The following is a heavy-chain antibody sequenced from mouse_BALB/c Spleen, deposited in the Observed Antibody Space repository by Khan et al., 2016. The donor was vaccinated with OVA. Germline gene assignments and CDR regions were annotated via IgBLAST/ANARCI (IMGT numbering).Heavy chain of an antibody. CDR2: ISTYYGDA. CDR1: GYTFTDFT. Sequence: QMQLEESGAELVRPGVSVKISCKGSGYTFTDFTMHWVKQSHAKSLEWIGVISTYYGDATYNQKFKGKATMTVDKSSSTAYMELARLTSEDSAIYYCGRGGGGDRFAYWGQGTLVTVSA. J-gene: IGHJ3*01. CDR3: GRGGGGDRFAY. V-gene: IGHV1S137*01.